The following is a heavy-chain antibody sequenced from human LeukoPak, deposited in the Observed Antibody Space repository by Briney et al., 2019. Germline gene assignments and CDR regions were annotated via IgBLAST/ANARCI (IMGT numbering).Heavy chain of an antibody. V-gene: IGHV4-59*01. J-gene: IGHJ6*02. CDR1: GGSISSYY. CDR3: ARDRSRRSSWNNYYYYGMDV. D-gene: IGHD6-13*01. Sequence: SETLSHTCTVSGGSISSYYWSWIRQPPGKGLEWIGYIYYSGGTNYNPSLKSRVTISVDTSKNQFSLKLSSVTAADTAVYYCARDRSRRSSWNNYYYYGMDVWGQGTTVTVSS. CDR2: IYYSGGT.